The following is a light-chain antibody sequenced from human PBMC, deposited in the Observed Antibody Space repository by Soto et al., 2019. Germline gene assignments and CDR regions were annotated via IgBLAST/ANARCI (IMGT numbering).Light chain of an antibody. CDR3: QQYNNWPPLT. J-gene: IGKJ1*01. Sequence: EIVMTQSPATLSVSPGERATLSCRASQSVSSNLSWYQQKPGQAPRRLIYGASTRATGSPARFSGSGSGTEFTLTISSLQSEDFAVYYCQQYNNWPPLTFGQGTKVEIK. CDR1: QSVSSN. CDR2: GAS. V-gene: IGKV3-15*01.